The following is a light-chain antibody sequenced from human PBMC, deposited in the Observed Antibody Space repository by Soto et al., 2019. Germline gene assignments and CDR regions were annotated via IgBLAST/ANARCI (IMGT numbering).Light chain of an antibody. CDR1: QSVSTN. J-gene: IGKJ1*01. CDR3: QQRSNWPRT. V-gene: IGKV3-15*01. Sequence: VMTQSPATLSVSPGERATLSCRASQSVSTNLAWYQQRPGQAPRLIISGAYTRATGIPARFSGSGSGTDFTLTISSLVPEDLAVYDCQQRSNWPRTFGQGTKVDI. CDR2: GAY.